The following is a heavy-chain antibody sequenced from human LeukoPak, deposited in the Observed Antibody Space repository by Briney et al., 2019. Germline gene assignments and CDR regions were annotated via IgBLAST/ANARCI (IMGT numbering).Heavy chain of an antibody. V-gene: IGHV4-59*01. J-gene: IGHJ3*02. CDR3: ARDDYGDYEEAFDI. CDR1: GGSISSYY. CDR2: IYYSGST. Sequence: PSETLSLTCTVSGGSISSYYWSWIRQPPGKGLEWIGYIYYSGSTNYNPSLKSRVTISVDTSKNQFSLKLSSVTAADTAVYYCARDDYGDYEEAFDIWGQGTMVTVSS. D-gene: IGHD4-17*01.